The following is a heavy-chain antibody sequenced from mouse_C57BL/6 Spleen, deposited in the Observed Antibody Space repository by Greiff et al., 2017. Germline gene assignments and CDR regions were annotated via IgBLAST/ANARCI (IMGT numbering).Heavy chain of an antibody. Sequence: VQLKESGPGLVKPSQSLSLTCSVTGYSITSGYYWNWIRQFPGNKLEWMGYISYDGSNKYNPSFKNRISITRDTSKNQFFLKLNSVTTEDTATYYCARGGQLRPAMDYWGQGTSVTVSS. CDR3: ARGGQLRPAMDY. D-gene: IGHD3-2*02. CDR1: GYSITSGYY. J-gene: IGHJ4*01. CDR2: ISYDGSN. V-gene: IGHV3-6*01.